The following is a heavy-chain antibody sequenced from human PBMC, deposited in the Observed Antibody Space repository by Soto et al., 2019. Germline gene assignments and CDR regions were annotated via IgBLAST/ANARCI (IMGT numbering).Heavy chain of an antibody. CDR2: IIPIFGTA. CDR1: GGTFSSYA. CDR3: ALAAGFYYYYGMDV. D-gene: IGHD6-13*01. J-gene: IGHJ6*02. Sequence: ASVKVSCKASGGTFSSYAISWVRQAPGQGLEWMGGIIPIFGTANCAQKFQGRVTITADESTSTAYMELSSLRSEDTAVYYCALAAGFYYYYGMDVWGQGTTVTVSS. V-gene: IGHV1-69*13.